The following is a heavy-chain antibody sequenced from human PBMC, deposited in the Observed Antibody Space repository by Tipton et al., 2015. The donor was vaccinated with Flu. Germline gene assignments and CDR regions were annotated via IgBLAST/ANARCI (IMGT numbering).Heavy chain of an antibody. CDR1: GFTFSSYS. Sequence: GSLRLSCAASGFTFSSYSMNWVRQAPGKGLEWVSSISSSSSYIYYADSVKGRFTISRDNAKNSLYLQMNSLRAEDTAVYYCARELILQLWFGGSWFDPWGQGTLVTVSS. CDR3: ARELILQLWFGGSWFDP. CDR2: ISSSSSYI. J-gene: IGHJ5*02. D-gene: IGHD5-18*01. V-gene: IGHV3-21*01.